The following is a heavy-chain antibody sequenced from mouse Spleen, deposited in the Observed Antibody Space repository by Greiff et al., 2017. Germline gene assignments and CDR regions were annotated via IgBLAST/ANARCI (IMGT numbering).Heavy chain of an antibody. CDR1: GFTFSDYG. CDR2: ISSGSSTI. V-gene: IGHV5-17*01. J-gene: IGHJ4*01. Sequence: EVQVVESGGGLVKPGGSLKLSCAASGFTFSDYGMHWVRQAPEKGLEWVAYISSGSSTIYYADTVKGRFTISRDNAKNTLFLQMTSLRSEDTAMYYCATMITTVYAMDYWGQGTSVTVSS. D-gene: IGHD2-4*01. CDR3: ATMITTVYAMDY.